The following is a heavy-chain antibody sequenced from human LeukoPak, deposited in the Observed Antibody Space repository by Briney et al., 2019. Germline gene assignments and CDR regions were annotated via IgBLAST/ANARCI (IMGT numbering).Heavy chain of an antibody. CDR1: GFTFSSYC. CDR3: ARGSLTRLYYYYGMDV. CDR2: INSDGSTT. Sequence: GGSLRLSCAASGFTFSSYCMHWVRQAPGKGLVWVSRINSDGSTTSYADSVKGRFTIARDNAKNTMYLQMNSLRAEDMAVYYCARGSLTRLYYYYGMDVWGKGTTVTVSS. V-gene: IGHV3-74*01. J-gene: IGHJ6*04. D-gene: IGHD1-1*01.